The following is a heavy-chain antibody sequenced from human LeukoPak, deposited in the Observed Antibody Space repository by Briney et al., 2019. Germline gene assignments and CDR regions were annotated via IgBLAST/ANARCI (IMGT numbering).Heavy chain of an antibody. V-gene: IGHV4-30-4*04. J-gene: IGHJ3*01. CDR1: GGSISIGDYY. CDR2: FQYSGNT. CDR3: VFGPDALDF. D-gene: IGHD6-13*01. Sequence: SQTLSLTCTLSGGSISIGDYYWTWIRQPPGKGLEWIGYFQYSGNTYYNPSLKSRVTISVDTSKNQFSLKLSSYCARAVAAAGMVFGPDALDFWGQGTMVTVSP.